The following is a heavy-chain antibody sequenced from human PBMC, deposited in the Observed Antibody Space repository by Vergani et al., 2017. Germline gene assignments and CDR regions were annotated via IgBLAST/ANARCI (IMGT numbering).Heavy chain of an antibody. V-gene: IGHV3-23*01. J-gene: IGHJ4*02. Sequence: EVQLLESGGGLVQPGGSLRLSCAASGFTFSSYAMSWVRQAPGPGLEWVSAISGSGGSTYYADSVKGRFTISRDNSKNTLYLQMNSLRAEDTAVYYCAKDLIVVVVAATRMELDYWGQGTLVTVSS. CDR2: ISGSGGST. CDR3: AKDLIVVVVAATRMELDY. CDR1: GFTFSSYA. D-gene: IGHD2-15*01.